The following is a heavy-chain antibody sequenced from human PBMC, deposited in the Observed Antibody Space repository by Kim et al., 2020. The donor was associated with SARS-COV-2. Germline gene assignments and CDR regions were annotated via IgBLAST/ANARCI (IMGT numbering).Heavy chain of an antibody. CDR1: GLTFDDYT. CDR2: ISWDGGST. D-gene: IGHD1-26*01. Sequence: GGSLRLSCAASGLTFDDYTMHWVRQAPGKGLEWVSLISWDGGSTYYADSVKGRFTISRDNSKNSLYLQMNSLRTEDTALYYCAKDWEASFDYWGQGTLVTVSS. J-gene: IGHJ4*02. V-gene: IGHV3-43*01. CDR3: AKDWEASFDY.